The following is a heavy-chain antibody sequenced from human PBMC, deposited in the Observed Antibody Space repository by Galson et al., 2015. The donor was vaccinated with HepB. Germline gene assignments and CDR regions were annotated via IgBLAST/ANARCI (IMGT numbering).Heavy chain of an antibody. CDR2: IYSGGST. Sequence: LRLSCAASGFTVRSNYMSWVRQAPGKGLEWVSVIYSGGSTYYADSVKGRFTISRDNSKNTLYLQMNSLRAEDTAVYYCASVGVVVVAAYAFDIWGQGTMVTVSS. D-gene: IGHD2-15*01. V-gene: IGHV3-53*01. CDR1: GFTVRSNY. J-gene: IGHJ3*02. CDR3: ASVGVVVVAAYAFDI.